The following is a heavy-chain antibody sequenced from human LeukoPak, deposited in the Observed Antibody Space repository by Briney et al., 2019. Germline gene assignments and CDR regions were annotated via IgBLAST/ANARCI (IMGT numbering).Heavy chain of an antibody. CDR3: ARDSRYYYGSGSYYSYYYYGMDV. Sequence: SETLSLTCTVSGGSISSYYWSWIRQPPGKGLEWIGYIYCSGSTNYNPSLKSRVTISVDTSKNQFSLKLSSVTAADTAVYYCARDSRYYYGSGSYYSYYYYGMDVWGQGTTVTVSS. V-gene: IGHV4-59*01. J-gene: IGHJ6*02. CDR2: IYCSGST. CDR1: GGSISSYY. D-gene: IGHD3-10*01.